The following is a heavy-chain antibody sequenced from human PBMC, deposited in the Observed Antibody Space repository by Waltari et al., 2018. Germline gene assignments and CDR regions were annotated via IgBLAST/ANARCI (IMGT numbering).Heavy chain of an antibody. J-gene: IGHJ4*02. CDR3: VRWGQYYYDSSGYPTSRDY. D-gene: IGHD3-22*01. CDR2: IYYSGGT. Sequence: QLQLQESGPGLVKPSETLSLTCTVSGGSISSSSYYWGWIRQPPGKGLEWIGSIYYSGGTYYNPALKSRVTISVDTSKNQFSLKLSSVTAADTAVYYCVRWGQYYYDSSGYPTSRDYWGQGTLVTVSS. CDR1: GGSISSSSYY. V-gene: IGHV4-39*01.